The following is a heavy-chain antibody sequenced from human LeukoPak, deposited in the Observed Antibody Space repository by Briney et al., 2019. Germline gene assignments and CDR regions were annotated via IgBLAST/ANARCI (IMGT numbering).Heavy chain of an antibody. J-gene: IGHJ3*02. Sequence: GGTLRLSCAASGFTFDEYAIHWVRQAPGKGLEWVSLISGDGVRTFYTDSVKGRFTISRDNSKNSLYLQMNSLRTEDTALYYCAKDLTSVYDAFNIWGQGTMVTVSS. V-gene: IGHV3-43*02. CDR3: AKDLTSVYDAFNI. CDR2: ISGDGVRT. CDR1: GFTFDEYA.